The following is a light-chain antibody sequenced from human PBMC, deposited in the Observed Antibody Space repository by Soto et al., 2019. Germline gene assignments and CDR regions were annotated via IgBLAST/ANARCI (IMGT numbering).Light chain of an antibody. Sequence: EIVLTQSPGTLSLSPGERATLSCRASQSVSSSYLAWYQQKPGQPPRLRISDASSRATGIPDRFSGSGSGTDFTLTISSLEPEDFAVYYCQHYGRSPPSWTFGQGTKVEIK. CDR3: QHYGRSPPSWT. CDR1: QSVSSSY. J-gene: IGKJ1*01. CDR2: DAS. V-gene: IGKV3-20*01.